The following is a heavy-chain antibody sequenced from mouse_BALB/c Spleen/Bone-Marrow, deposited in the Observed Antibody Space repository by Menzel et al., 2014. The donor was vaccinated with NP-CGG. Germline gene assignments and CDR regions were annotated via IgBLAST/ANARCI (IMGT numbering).Heavy chain of an antibody. D-gene: IGHD2-4*01. J-gene: IGHJ4*01. V-gene: IGHV5-17*02. Sequence: EVKLVESGGGLVQPGGSRKVPCAASGFTFSSFGMHWVRQAPEKGLEWVAYISSGSSTIYYADTVKGRFTISRDNPKNTLFLQMTSLRSEDTAMYYCARSTMITTGYYYAMDYWGQGTSVTVSS. CDR2: ISSGSSTI. CDR3: ARSTMITTGYYYAMDY. CDR1: GFTFSSFG.